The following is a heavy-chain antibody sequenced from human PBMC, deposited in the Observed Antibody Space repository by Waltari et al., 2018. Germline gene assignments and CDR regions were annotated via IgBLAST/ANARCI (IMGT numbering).Heavy chain of an antibody. D-gene: IGHD3-10*01. J-gene: IGHJ5*02. CDR2: MNPNSGNT. Sequence: YTFTSYDINWVRQATGQGLEWMGWMNPNSGNTGYAQKFQGRVTMTRNTSISTAYMELSSLRSEDTAVYYCARAGTYYYGSGSYWFDPWGQGTLVTVSS. V-gene: IGHV1-8*01. CDR3: ARAGTYYYGSGSYWFDP. CDR1: YTFTSYD.